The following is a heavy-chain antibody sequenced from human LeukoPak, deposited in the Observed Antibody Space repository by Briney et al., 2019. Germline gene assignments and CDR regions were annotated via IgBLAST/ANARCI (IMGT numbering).Heavy chain of an antibody. CDR2: ISYDGSNK. Sequence: QPGRSLRLSCAASGFTFSSYGMHWVRQAPGKGLEWVAVISYDGSNKYYADSVKGRFTISRDNSKNTLYLQMNSLRAEDTAVYYCARGRPAAGLSYYYYYYGMDVWGQGTTVTVSS. V-gene: IGHV3-30*19. J-gene: IGHJ6*02. CDR1: GFTFSSYG. D-gene: IGHD6-13*01. CDR3: ARGRPAAGLSYYYYYYGMDV.